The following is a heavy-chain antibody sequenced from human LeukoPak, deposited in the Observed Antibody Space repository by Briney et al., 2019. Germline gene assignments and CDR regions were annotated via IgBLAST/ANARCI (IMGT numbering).Heavy chain of an antibody. CDR3: ARDLVTVTKGFDI. J-gene: IGHJ3*02. D-gene: IGHD4-17*01. CDR2: ISYIGST. Sequence: SETLSLTCAVSADSFSSHYWTWIRQPPGKGLEWIGYISYIGSTNYNPSPKSRVTISIDTSKNQFSLKLSSVTAADTAVYYCARDLVTVTKGFDIWGQGTMVSVSS. V-gene: IGHV4-59*11. CDR1: ADSFSSHY.